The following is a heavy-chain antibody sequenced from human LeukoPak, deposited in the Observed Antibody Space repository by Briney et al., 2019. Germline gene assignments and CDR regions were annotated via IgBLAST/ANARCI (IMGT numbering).Heavy chain of an antibody. J-gene: IGHJ5*02. D-gene: IGHD2-2*01. Sequence: GASVKVSCKASGYTFTSYGISWVRQAPGQGGEWMGWISAYNGNTNYAQKLQGRVTMTTDTSTSTAYMELRSLRSDDTAVYYCARERCSSTSCWLGPWGQGTLVTVSS. CDR2: ISAYNGNT. V-gene: IGHV1-18*01. CDR1: GYTFTSYG. CDR3: ARERCSSTSCWLGP.